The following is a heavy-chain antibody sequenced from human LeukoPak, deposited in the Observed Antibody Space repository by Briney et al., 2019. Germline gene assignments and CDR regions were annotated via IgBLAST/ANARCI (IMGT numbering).Heavy chain of an antibody. Sequence: PSETLSLTCTVSGGSISSGGYYWSWIRQHPGKGLEWIGYIYYSGSTYYNPSLKSRVTISVDTSKNHFSLKLSSVTAADTAVYYCVRDIANLVVDVWGKGTTVTVSS. CDR2: IYYSGST. D-gene: IGHD2-15*01. J-gene: IGHJ6*04. V-gene: IGHV4-31*03. CDR1: GGSISSGGYY. CDR3: VRDIANLVVDV.